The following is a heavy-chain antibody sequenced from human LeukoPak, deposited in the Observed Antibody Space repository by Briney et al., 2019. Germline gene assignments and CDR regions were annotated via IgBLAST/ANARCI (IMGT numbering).Heavy chain of an antibody. Sequence: SETLSLTCTVSGGSISSYYWSWIRQPPGKGLEWIGYIYYSGSTNYNPSLKSRVTISVDTSKNQFSLKLSSVTAADTAVYYCTRGEWELLVDWGQGTLVTVSS. CDR3: TRGEWELLVD. CDR2: IYYSGST. V-gene: IGHV4-59*08. D-gene: IGHD1-26*01. J-gene: IGHJ4*02. CDR1: GGSISSYY.